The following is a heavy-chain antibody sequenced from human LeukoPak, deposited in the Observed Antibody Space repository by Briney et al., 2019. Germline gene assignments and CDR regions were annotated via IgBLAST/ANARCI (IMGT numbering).Heavy chain of an antibody. CDR3: ATSNWGGDCSSY. V-gene: IGHV3-53*01. D-gene: IGHD2-21*02. Sequence: PGGSLRLSCAASGFTVCTNYMSWVRQAPGKGLDWVSVIYSGGSTYYADSVKGRFPIPRNNSQNTLYLQMKSLGAEDTAVYFCATSNWGGDCSSYWGQGTPVTVSS. J-gene: IGHJ4*02. CDR2: IYSGGST. CDR1: GFTVCTNY.